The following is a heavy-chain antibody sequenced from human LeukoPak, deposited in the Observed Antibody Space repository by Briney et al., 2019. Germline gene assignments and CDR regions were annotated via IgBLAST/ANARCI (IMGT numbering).Heavy chain of an antibody. Sequence: ASVKVSCKASGYTLTSYGISWVRQAPGQGLEWMGWISAYNGNTNYAQKLQGRVTMTTDTSTSTAYMELRSLRSDDTAVYYCARDFGGVIVMCQIDYRGQGTLVTVSS. J-gene: IGHJ4*02. CDR1: GYTLTSYG. CDR3: ARDFGGVIVMCQIDY. CDR2: ISAYNGNT. D-gene: IGHD3-16*02. V-gene: IGHV1-18*01.